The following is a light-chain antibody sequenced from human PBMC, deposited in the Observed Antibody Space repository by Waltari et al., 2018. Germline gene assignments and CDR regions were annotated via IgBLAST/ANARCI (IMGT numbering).Light chain of an antibody. CDR3: SSYTSTSTLV. Sequence: QSALTQPASVSGSPGQSITISCPGTSSDVGGSDHVSWYPHPPGPAPQLLIFDVSYRPSGVSTRFSGSKSGNTASLTISGLQAEDEADYSCSSYTSTSTLVFGSGTKVTVL. CDR2: DVS. V-gene: IGLV2-14*03. J-gene: IGLJ1*01. CDR1: SSDVGGSDH.